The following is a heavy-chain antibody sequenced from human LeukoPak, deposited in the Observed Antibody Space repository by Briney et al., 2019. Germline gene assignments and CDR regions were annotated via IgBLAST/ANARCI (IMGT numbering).Heavy chain of an antibody. J-gene: IGHJ3*02. V-gene: IGHV4-34*01. CDR3: ARLWGRNAFDI. CDR2: IDDSGST. Sequence: SETLSLTCTVYGGSFSGHYWTWIRQPPEKGLEWIGEIDDSGSTNYNPSLKSRVTMSADTSKNQFSLKVSSVTAADTAVYYCARLWGRNAFDIWGQGTMVTVSS. D-gene: IGHD3-16*01. CDR1: GGSFSGHY.